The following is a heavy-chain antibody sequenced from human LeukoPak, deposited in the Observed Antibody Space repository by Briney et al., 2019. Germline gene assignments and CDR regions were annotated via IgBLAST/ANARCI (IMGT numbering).Heavy chain of an antibody. V-gene: IGHV4-59*08. CDR2: IYYSGST. J-gene: IGHJ4*02. D-gene: IGHD1-26*01. CDR3: ARLLRTGGYHYFDY. Sequence: PSETLSVNSTDSGGSVSSYYWSWIWEPPGKGLEWIGYIYYSGSTNYNPSLKSRFTISVDTSKNQFSLKLSSVTAADTAVYYCARLLRTGGYHYFDYWGQGTQVSVSS. CDR1: GGSVSSYY.